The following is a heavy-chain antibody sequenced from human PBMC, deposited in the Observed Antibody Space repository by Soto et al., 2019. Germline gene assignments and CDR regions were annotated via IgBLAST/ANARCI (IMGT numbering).Heavy chain of an antibody. CDR3: AGGPSDLYGWFDP. D-gene: IGHD2-2*02. Sequence: QVQLQESGPGLVKPSETLSLTCTVSGGSISSYYWSWIRQPPGKGLEWIGYIYYSGSTNYNPSITSRVTLSVDTSKNQFSLKLRSVTAADTAVYYGAGGPSDLYGWFDPWGQGTLVTVSS. J-gene: IGHJ5*02. V-gene: IGHV4-59*01. CDR1: GGSISSYY. CDR2: IYYSGST.